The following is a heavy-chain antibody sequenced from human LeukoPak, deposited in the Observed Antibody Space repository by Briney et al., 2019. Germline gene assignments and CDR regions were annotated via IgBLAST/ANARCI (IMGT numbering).Heavy chain of an antibody. CDR2: IYYSGRS. J-gene: IGHJ5*02. CDR1: GRPHNILSYL. Sequence: SDPVSLMCTLWGRPHNILSYLGRSTRKPRAGVVERNGCIYYSGRSYYNPSLKSRVTISVDTSKSQFSQQLSSLSAADTAVYYCARHYSSSSEVNWLDPWGQGTLVTVSS. V-gene: IGHV4-39*01. CDR3: ARHYSSSSEVNWLDP. D-gene: IGHD6-6*01.